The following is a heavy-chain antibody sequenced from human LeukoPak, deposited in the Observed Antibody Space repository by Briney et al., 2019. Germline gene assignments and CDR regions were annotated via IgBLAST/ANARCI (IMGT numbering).Heavy chain of an antibody. D-gene: IGHD2-15*01. CDR3: ARLDCSGGSCYQNYYYGMDV. J-gene: IGHJ6*02. CDR2: IIPIFGTA. V-gene: IGHV1-69*13. CDR1: GGTFSSYA. Sequence: ASVKVSCKASGGTFSSYAISWVRQAPGQGLEWMGGIIPIFGTANYAQKFQGRVTITADESTSTAYMELSSLRSEDTAVYYCARLDCSGGSCYQNYYYGMDVWGQGTTVTVSS.